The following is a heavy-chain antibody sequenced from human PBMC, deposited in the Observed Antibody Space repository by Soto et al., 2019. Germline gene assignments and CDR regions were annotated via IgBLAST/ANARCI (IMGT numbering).Heavy chain of an antibody. D-gene: IGHD2-2*01. CDR1: GFPFTTYA. J-gene: IGHJ4*02. Sequence: AGSLILSCVASGFPFTTYAMSWVRQAPGGGLEWISGIYGSGRVISYADSVKGRFTISRDNSNDILYLQMRSLKVEDTAVYFCAMHGHHDGSWPFDRWGQRTLV. CDR3: AMHGHHDGSWPFDR. V-gene: IGHV3-23*05. CDR2: IYGSGRVI.